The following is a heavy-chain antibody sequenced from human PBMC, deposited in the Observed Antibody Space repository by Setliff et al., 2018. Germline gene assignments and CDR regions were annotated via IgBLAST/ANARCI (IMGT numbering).Heavy chain of an antibody. J-gene: IGHJ4*02. CDR2: THYDGSNN. D-gene: IGHD2-2*01. V-gene: IGHV3-30*02. CDR1: GFTSTDYG. CDR3: ARERTSGSLLIDF. Sequence: GGSLRLSCAGSGFTSTDYGMHWVRQASGKGLEWVTFTHYDGSNNLYADSVKGRFTISRDKSKNMLFLQMDRLRVEDTGLYYCARERTSGSLLIDFWGQGTLVTVSS.